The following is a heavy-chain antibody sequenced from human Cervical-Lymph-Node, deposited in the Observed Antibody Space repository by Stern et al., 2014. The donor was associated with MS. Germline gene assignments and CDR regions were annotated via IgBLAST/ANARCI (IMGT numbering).Heavy chain of an antibody. V-gene: IGHV5-51*01. CDR3: ATSTGYFLLEYYFDY. CDR2: NYPGDSDT. CDR1: GYSFISSW. J-gene: IGHJ4*02. D-gene: IGHD6-19*01. Sequence: VQLVQSAAEVKKPGESLKISCQGSGYSFISSWIGWVSQMTGKGLEWMAINYPGDSDTRYNPSFQGQVTISADRSVNTAYLQWGSLKASDTAMYYCATSTGYFLLEYYFDYWGQGTLVTVSS.